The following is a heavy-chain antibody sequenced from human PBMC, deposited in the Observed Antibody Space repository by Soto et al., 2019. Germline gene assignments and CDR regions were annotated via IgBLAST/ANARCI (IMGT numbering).Heavy chain of an antibody. CDR2: MSGSSSTT. V-gene: IGHV3-23*01. Sequence: EVRLLESGGGLVKPGGSLRLSCATSGLTFSNYAMSWVRQAPGGGLEWVSSMSGSSSTTYYADSVRGRFTISRDRSKNTLYLQMSSLRAEDTALYYCAKNQEQELPWVIDFWGQGTLVTVSS. D-gene: IGHD1-7*01. CDR1: GLTFSNYA. J-gene: IGHJ4*02. CDR3: AKNQEQELPWVIDF.